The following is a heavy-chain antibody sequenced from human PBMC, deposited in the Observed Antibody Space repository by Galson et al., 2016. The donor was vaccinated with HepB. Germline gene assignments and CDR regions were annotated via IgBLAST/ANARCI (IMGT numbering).Heavy chain of an antibody. J-gene: IGHJ4*02. CDR3: ARDLQHGGPAAFDY. CDR1: GFSFTSSS. CDR2: IRPNGSGQ. Sequence: SLRLSCAASGFSFTSSSMSWVRQAPGKGLEWVADIRPNGSGQYYAGSVKGRFTISRDNSKNTLYLQMNSLRAEDTAVYYCARDLQHGGPAAFDYWGQGTLVTVSS. D-gene: IGHD2-2*01. V-gene: IGHV3-23*01.